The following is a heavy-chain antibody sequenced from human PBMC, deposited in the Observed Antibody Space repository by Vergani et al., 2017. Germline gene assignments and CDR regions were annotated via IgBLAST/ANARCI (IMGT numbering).Heavy chain of an antibody. CDR2: INHSGST. V-gene: IGHV4-34*01. CDR1: GGSFSGYY. D-gene: IGHD4-11*01. J-gene: IGHJ6*03. Sequence: QVQQQQWGAGLLKPSETLSLTCAVYGGSFSGYYWSWIRQPPGKGLEWIGEINHSGSTNYNPSLKSRVTITVDTSKNQFSLKLSSVTAADTAVYYCERAYYSNHYYYYYMDVWGKGTTVTVSS. CDR3: ERAYYSNHYYYYYMDV.